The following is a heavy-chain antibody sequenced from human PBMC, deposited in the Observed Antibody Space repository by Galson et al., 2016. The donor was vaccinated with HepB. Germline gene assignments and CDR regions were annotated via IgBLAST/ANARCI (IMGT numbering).Heavy chain of an antibody. Sequence: SLRLSCAASGFAFRGYAMHWVRQAPGKGLEWVAVIWFDGSNKYYADSVEGRFTISRDNSENTLFLEMNSLRAEDTAVYYCARRRGPTAVTPYYYGMDVWGQGTTVSVSS. J-gene: IGHJ6*02. V-gene: IGHV3-33*01. CDR3: ARRRGPTAVTPYYYGMDV. CDR1: GFAFRGYA. CDR2: IWFDGSNK. D-gene: IGHD4-23*01.